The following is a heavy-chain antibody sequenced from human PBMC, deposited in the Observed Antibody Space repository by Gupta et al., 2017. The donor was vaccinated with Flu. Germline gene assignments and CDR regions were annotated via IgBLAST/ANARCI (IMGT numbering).Heavy chain of an antibody. CDR1: GFTFSSHA. CDR2: ISGSGGST. D-gene: IGHD1-7*01. V-gene: IGHV3-23*01. J-gene: IGHJ4*02. Sequence: EVQLLESGGGLVQPGGSLRLSCAASGFTFSSHAMSWVRRAPGKGLEWVSAISGSGGSTYYADSVKGRFTISRDNSKNTLYLQMNSLRAEDTAVYYCAKDGGNWNYLGAVPYWGQGTLVTVSS. CDR3: AKDGGNWNYLGAVPY.